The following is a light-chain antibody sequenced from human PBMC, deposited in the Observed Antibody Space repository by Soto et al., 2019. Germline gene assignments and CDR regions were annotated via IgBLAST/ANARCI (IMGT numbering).Light chain of an antibody. CDR3: MQPLQSWT. Sequence: DVVMTQSPLSLPVTLGQPASISCRSSQSLVHSDGNTYLNWFQQRSGQSPRRLIYKVSNRDSGVPDRFSGSGSGANFTLNISRVEAEDVGVYYCMQPLQSWTFGQGTKVDIK. CDR1: QSLVHSDGNTY. J-gene: IGKJ1*01. V-gene: IGKV2-30*02. CDR2: KVS.